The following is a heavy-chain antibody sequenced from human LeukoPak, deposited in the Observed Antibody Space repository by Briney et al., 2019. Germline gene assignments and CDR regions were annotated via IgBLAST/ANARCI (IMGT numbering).Heavy chain of an antibody. J-gene: IGHJ4*02. CDR2: IYTSGGT. D-gene: IGHD1-26*01. CDR3: ARIGFSGSYGFDY. Sequence: KTSQTLSLTCTVSGDSISSGDYYWSWIRQPAGKGLEWIGRIYTSGGTNYNPSLKSRVTISVDTSKNQFSLKLSSVTAADTAVYYCARIGFSGSYGFDYWGQGTLVTVSS. V-gene: IGHV4-61*02. CDR1: GDSISSGDYY.